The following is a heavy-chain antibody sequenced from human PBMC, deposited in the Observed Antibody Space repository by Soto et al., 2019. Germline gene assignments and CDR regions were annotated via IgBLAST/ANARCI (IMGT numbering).Heavy chain of an antibody. J-gene: IGHJ6*02. CDR3: ARLTTMIISLNMDV. Sequence: GEPMKISWKGSGYSFTSYWISWVRQMPGKSLEWMGRIDPSDSYTNYSPSFQGHVTISADKSISTAYLQWSSLKASDTAMYYCARLTTMIISLNMDVWGQGTTVTVSS. CDR2: IDPSDSYT. CDR1: GYSFTSYW. V-gene: IGHV5-10-1*01. D-gene: IGHD3-22*01.